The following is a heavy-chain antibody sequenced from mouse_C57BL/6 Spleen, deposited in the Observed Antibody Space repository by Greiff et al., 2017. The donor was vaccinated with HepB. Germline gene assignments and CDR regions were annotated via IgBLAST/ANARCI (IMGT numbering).Heavy chain of an antibody. V-gene: IGHV1-15*01. CDR2: IDPETGGT. Sequence: QVQLKESGAELVRPGASVTLSCKASGYTFTDYEMHWVKQTPVHGLEWIGAIDPETGGTAYNQKFKGKAILTADKSSSTAYMELRSLTSEDSAVYYCTSWSPDYFDYWGQGTTLTVSS. CDR3: TSWSPDYFDY. J-gene: IGHJ2*01. CDR1: GYTFTDYE.